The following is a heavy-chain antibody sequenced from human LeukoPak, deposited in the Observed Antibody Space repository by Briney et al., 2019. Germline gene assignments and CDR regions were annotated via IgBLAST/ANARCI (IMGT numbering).Heavy chain of an antibody. CDR2: IYTSGST. CDR1: GGSISSGSYY. CDR3: ARERPGITIFGVVIPSDAFDI. J-gene: IGHJ3*02. Sequence: SQTLSLTCTVSGGSISSGSYYWSWIGQPAGKGLEWIGRIYTSGSTNYNPSLKSRVTISVDTSKNQFSLKLSSVTAADTAVYYCARERPGITIFGVVIPSDAFDIWGQGTMVTVSS. D-gene: IGHD3-3*01. V-gene: IGHV4-61*02.